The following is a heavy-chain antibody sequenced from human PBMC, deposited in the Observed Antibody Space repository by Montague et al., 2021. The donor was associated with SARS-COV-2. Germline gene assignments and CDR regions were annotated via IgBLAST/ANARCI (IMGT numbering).Heavy chain of an antibody. CDR1: GDSISSYY. J-gene: IGHJ5*02. V-gene: IGHV4-59*01. D-gene: IGHD2-15*01. Sequence: SETLSLTCTVSGDSISSYYWNWIRQPPGKGLEWIGYIYNSGTTNYNPSVKSRVTISVDTSKNQFSLKLNSVTAADTAVYYCARGEGYCSGGSGYYWFDPWGQGTLVTVSS. CDR3: ARGEGYCSGGSGYYWFDP. CDR2: IYNSGTT.